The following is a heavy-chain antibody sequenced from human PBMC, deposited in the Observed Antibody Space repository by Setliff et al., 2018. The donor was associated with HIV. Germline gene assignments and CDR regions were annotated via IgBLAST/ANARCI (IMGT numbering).Heavy chain of an antibody. V-gene: IGHV3-20*04. CDR2: IDWNGGST. CDR1: GLTISGNY. CDR3: ARVEGYSFGSSGY. Sequence: PGGSLRLSCAASGLTISGNYISWVRQAPGKGLEWVSAIDWNGGSTGYADSVKGRFTISRDNAKNSLYLQMNSLRAEDTAFYYCARVEGYSFGSSGYWGQGTLVTVSS. D-gene: IGHD5-18*01. J-gene: IGHJ4*02.